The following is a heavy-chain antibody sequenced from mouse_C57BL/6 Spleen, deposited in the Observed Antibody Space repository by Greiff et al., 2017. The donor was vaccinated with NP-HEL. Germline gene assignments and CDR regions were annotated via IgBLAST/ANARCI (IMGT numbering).Heavy chain of an antibody. J-gene: IGHJ4*01. CDR3: ARKPLRDEDAMDY. Sequence: QVQLQQPGAELVKPGASVKMSCKASGYTFTSYWITWVKQRPGQGLEWIGDIYPGSGSTNYNEKFKSKATLTVDPSSSTAYMQLSSLTSEDSAVYYCARKPLRDEDAMDYWGQGTSVTVSS. CDR1: GYTFTSYW. D-gene: IGHD1-1*01. CDR2: IYPGSGST. V-gene: IGHV1-55*01.